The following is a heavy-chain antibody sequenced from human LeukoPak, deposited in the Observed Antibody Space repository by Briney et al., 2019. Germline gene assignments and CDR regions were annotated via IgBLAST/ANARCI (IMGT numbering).Heavy chain of an antibody. Sequence: KPGGSLRLSCAASGFTFSDYHMSWIRQAPGKGLEWVSYISSSSDYTHYADSVKGRFTISRDNSNNTLYVQMNSLRAEDTAEYYCAKGSGYNNGYGDYWGQGTLVTVSS. D-gene: IGHD5-18*01. CDR3: AKGSGYNNGYGDY. J-gene: IGHJ4*02. V-gene: IGHV3-11*05. CDR2: ISSSSDYT. CDR1: GFTFSDYH.